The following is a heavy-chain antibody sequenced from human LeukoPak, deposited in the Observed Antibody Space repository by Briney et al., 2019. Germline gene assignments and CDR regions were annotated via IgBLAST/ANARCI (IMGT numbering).Heavy chain of an antibody. CDR1: GYTLTELS. CDR3: ATDLYYYDSSGYPEATAPVS. V-gene: IGHV1-24*01. CDR2: FDPEDGET. D-gene: IGHD3-22*01. Sequence: ASVKVSCKVSGYTLTELSMHWVRQAPGKRLEWMGGFDPEDGETIYAQKFQGRVTMTGDTSTDTAYMELSSLRSEDTAVYYCATDLYYYDSSGYPEATAPVSWGQGTLVTVSS. J-gene: IGHJ4*02.